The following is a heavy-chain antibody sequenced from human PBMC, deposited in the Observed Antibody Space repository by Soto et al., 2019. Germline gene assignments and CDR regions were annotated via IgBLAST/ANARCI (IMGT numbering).Heavy chain of an antibody. CDR1: GATLDSFIKYG. Sequence: QVQRVQSGAEAKKPGSSGTVSCKASGATLDSFIKYGINWVRQAPGQGLEWMIGIIPVFVAANHAQKFQGRVTLRADESRRRVNMELSSLRSEDTAVYYCALGVATKILVLMYDALEIWGQGTMVTVSS. V-gene: IGHV1-69*12. D-gene: IGHD5-12*01. CDR3: ALGVATKILVLMYDALEI. J-gene: IGHJ3*02. CDR2: IIPVFVAA.